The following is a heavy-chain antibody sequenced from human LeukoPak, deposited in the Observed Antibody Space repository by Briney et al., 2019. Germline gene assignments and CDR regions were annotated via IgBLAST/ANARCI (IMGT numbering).Heavy chain of an antibody. Sequence: GASVKVSSKTSGYTFTASYMHWVRQAPGQGLEWMGWINPNSGETNYAPKFQGRVTMTRDTSISTAYMEVTRLTSDDTAMYYCARVLGSRVDPWGQGTPVTVSS. J-gene: IGHJ5*02. CDR3: ARVLGSRVDP. CDR1: GYTFTASY. CDR2: INPNSGET. V-gene: IGHV1-2*02.